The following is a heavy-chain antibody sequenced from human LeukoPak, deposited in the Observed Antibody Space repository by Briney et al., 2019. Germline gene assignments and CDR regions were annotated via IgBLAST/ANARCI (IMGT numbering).Heavy chain of an antibody. CDR2: INPNSGGT. V-gene: IGHV1-2*02. CDR3: ARRWELLVDAFDI. J-gene: IGHJ3*02. D-gene: IGHD1-26*01. CDR1: GYTFTGYY. Sequence: GASVKVSCKASGYTFTGYYMHWVRQAPGQGLEWMGWINPNSGGTNHAQKFQGRVTMTRDTSISTAYMELSRLRSDDTAVYYCARRWELLVDAFDIWGQGTMVTVSS.